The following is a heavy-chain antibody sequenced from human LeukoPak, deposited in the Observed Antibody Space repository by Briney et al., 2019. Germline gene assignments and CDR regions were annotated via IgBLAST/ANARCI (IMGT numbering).Heavy chain of an antibody. J-gene: IGHJ4*02. D-gene: IGHD3-3*02. CDR1: GFTVRNNY. CDR2: IYSGGST. CDR3: ARAPSNPHFDY. Sequence: GGSLRLSCAASGFTVRNNYMSWVRQASGKGLEWVSLIYSGGSTYYADSVKGRFTISRDNSNNTVYLQMNSLRAEDTAVYYCARAPSNPHFDYWGQGTLVTVSS. V-gene: IGHV3-66*01.